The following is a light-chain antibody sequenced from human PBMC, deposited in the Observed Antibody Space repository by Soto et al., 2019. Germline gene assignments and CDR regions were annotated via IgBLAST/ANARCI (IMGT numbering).Light chain of an antibody. CDR1: QDIKNV. Sequence: DIQMTQSPSSLSASVGDRVTISCRASQDIKNVLGWYQQRPGKAPKLLIYDASNLETGVPSRFSGSGSGTDFTFTISSLQPEDIATYYCQQYSHLITFGQGTRLEI. V-gene: IGKV1-33*01. J-gene: IGKJ5*01. CDR2: DAS. CDR3: QQYSHLIT.